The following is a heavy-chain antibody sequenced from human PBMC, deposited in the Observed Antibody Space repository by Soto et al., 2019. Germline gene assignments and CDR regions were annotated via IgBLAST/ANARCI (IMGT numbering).Heavy chain of an antibody. CDR1: GFTFSDYY. Sequence: GGSLRLSCAASGFTFSDYYMSWIRQAPGKGLEWVSYISSDGSNKYYADSVKGRFTISRDNAKNSLYLQMNSLRAEDTAVYYCAKANDPYYDFWSGYYSSDYWGQGTLVTVSS. D-gene: IGHD3-3*01. CDR3: AKANDPYYDFWSGYYSSDY. CDR2: ISSDGSNK. V-gene: IGHV3-11*01. J-gene: IGHJ4*02.